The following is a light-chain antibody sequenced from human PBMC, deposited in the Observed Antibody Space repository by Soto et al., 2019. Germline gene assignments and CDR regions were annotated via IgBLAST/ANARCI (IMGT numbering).Light chain of an antibody. V-gene: IGKV1-39*01. CDR1: QSISSY. CDR2: AAS. CDR3: QQYNSYWT. Sequence: DIQMTQSPSSLSASVGDRVTITCRASQSISSYLNWYQQKPGKAPKVLIYAASSLQSGVPSRFSGSGSGTEFTLTISSLQPDDFATYYCQQYNSYWTFGQGTKVDI. J-gene: IGKJ1*01.